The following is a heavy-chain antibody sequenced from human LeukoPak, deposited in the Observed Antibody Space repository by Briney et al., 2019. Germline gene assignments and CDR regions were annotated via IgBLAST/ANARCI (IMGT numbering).Heavy chain of an antibody. Sequence: GGSLRLSCAASGFSVSSNYMSWVRQAPGKGLEWVSSISSSSSYIYYADSVKGRFTISRDNAKNSLYLQMNSLRAEDTAVYYCVRDRGYYYDSSGYDLWGQGTLVTVSS. D-gene: IGHD3-22*01. CDR1: GFSVSSNY. CDR3: VRDRGYYYDSSGYDL. CDR2: ISSSSSYI. V-gene: IGHV3-21*01. J-gene: IGHJ4*02.